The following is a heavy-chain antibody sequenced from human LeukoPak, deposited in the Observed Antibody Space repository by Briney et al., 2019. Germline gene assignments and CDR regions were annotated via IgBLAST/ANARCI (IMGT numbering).Heavy chain of an antibody. CDR1: GGSISSSSYY. J-gene: IGHJ4*02. CDR2: IHYSGST. Sequence: PSETLSLTCTVSGGSISSSSYYWGWIRQPPGKGLEWIGSIHYSGSTNYNPSLKSRVTISVDTSKNQFSLKLSSVTAADTAVYYCARERAVTTYYYFDYWGQGTLVTVSS. V-gene: IGHV4-39*07. CDR3: ARERAVTTYYYFDY. D-gene: IGHD4-17*01.